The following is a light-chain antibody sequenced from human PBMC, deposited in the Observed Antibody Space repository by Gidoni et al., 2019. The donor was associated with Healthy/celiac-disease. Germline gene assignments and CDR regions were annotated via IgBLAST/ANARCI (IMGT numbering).Light chain of an antibody. CDR2: AAS. CDR1: QNISSY. Sequence: DIQMTQSPSSLSASVGDRVTITCRASQNISSYLNWYQQKPGKAPNLLIYAASSLQSGVPSRFSGSGSGTDFTLTISSLQPEDFATYYCQQSYTTPYTFGQGTNLEIK. V-gene: IGKV1-39*01. CDR3: QQSYTTPYT. J-gene: IGKJ2*01.